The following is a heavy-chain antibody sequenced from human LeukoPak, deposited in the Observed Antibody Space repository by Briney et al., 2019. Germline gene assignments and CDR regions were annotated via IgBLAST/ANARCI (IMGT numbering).Heavy chain of an antibody. CDR1: GGSISSGDYY. J-gene: IGHJ4*02. V-gene: IGHV4-30-4*01. CDR3: ARRLGRYYFDS. CDR2: IYYSGST. Sequence: SETLSLTCTVSGGSISSGDYYWSWIRQPPGKGLEWIGYIYYSGSTYYNPSLKSRVTISVDTSKNQFSLKLSSVTAADTAVFYCARRLGRYYFDSWGQGTLVTVSS.